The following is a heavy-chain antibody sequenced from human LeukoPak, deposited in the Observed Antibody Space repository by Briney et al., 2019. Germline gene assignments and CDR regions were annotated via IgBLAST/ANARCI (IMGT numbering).Heavy chain of an antibody. D-gene: IGHD2-8*01. J-gene: IGHJ4*02. CDR1: GGSISSYY. CDR2: IYYSGST. CDR3: AKWSSTLKAFDF. Sequence: KASETLSLTCTVSGGSISSYYWSWIRQPPGKGLEWIGYIYYSGSTNYNPSLKSRVTISVDTSKNQFSLKLSSVTAADTAVYYCAKWSSTLKAFDFWGQGILAIVSS. V-gene: IGHV4-59*08.